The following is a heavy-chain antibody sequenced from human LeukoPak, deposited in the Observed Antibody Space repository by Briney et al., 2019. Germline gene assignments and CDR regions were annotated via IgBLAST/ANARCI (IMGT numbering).Heavy chain of an antibody. CDR1: GYTFTSYG. J-gene: IGHJ3*02. CDR2: ISAKKGNT. CDR3: ARSYSSSPFDAFDI. Sequence: GASVKVSCKASGYTFTSYGISWVRQAPGQGLEWMGWISAKKGNTDYAQKLQGRVTMTTDTSTSTAYMELSSLRSEDMAVYYCARSYSSSPFDAFDIWGQGTMVTVSS. V-gene: IGHV1-18*03. D-gene: IGHD6-13*01.